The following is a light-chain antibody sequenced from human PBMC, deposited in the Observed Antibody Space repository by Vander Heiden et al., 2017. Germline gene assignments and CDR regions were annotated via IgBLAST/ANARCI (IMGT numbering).Light chain of an antibody. Sequence: DIVMTQSPLSLAVTHGEPASISCRASQSLLHSNGHNFLDWYLQKPGQAPHLLIYVGSSRDAGVPDRFGGSGWGRDFTLKISRGEQEDGGVYYCLQNLQYPLVTFGQGTQVEIK. CDR3: LQNLQYPLVT. J-gene: IGKJ5*01. CDR1: QSLLHSNGHNF. V-gene: IGKV2-28*01. CDR2: VGS.